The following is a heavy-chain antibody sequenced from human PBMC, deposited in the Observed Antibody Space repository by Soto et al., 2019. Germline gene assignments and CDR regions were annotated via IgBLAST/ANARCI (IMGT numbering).Heavy chain of an antibody. Sequence: GDAVKMSCKFSGYIFSSYFIIVVRQMPGKGLEWMGRIDPSDSYTNYSPSFKGHVAISADNSISTAYLQWSSLKASDTSMYYCARHNTLGMEEGMEVWGKRPTVNVS. D-gene: IGHD1-1*01. CDR2: IDPSDSYT. V-gene: IGHV5-10-1*01. CDR3: ARHNTLGMEEGMEV. CDR1: GYIFSSYF. J-gene: IGHJ6*04.